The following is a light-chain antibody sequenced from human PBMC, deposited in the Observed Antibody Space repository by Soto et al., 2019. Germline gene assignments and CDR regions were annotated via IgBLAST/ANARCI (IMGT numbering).Light chain of an antibody. CDR2: DVY. V-gene: IGLV2-14*01. CDR1: SSDVGRYTY. J-gene: IGLJ1*01. CDR3: TSDTSTSTPHV. Sequence: QSVLTQPASVSGSPGQSITISCAGTSSDVGRYTYGSWYQQHPGKAPKLIIYDVYNRPSGVSTRFPGSKSGNTASLTISGLQAEDDANYYCTSDTSTSTPHVFGGGTMVTVL.